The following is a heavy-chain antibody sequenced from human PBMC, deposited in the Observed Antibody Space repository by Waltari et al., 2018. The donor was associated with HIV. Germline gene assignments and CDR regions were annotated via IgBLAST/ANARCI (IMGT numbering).Heavy chain of an antibody. CDR3: ARQAYYYGSGSANWFDP. J-gene: IGHJ5*02. D-gene: IGHD3-10*01. Sequence: PSETLSLICSISGGSINSTSYYWGWIRQPPGKGLEWIGSMFYSGRTYYNPSLKSRVTISVDTSKNQFSLKLSSVTAADTALYYCARQAYYYGSGSANWFDPWGQGILVTVSS. CDR1: GGSINSTSYY. CDR2: MFYSGRT. V-gene: IGHV4-39*01.